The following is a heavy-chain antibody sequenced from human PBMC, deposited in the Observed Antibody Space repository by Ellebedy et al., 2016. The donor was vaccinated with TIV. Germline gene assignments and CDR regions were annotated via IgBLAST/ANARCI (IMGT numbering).Heavy chain of an antibody. CDR1: GGSISSSY. J-gene: IGHJ4*02. D-gene: IGHD6-19*01. CDR2: LSYTGST. Sequence: MPSETLSLTCTVSGGSISSSYWSWIRQPPGKRPEWIAFLSYTGSTNYNPSPPSRVITSADTAKNQFSLKLNAVTTADKAVYYCVRGGASSVYLDYWGQGILVTVSS. V-gene: IGHV4-59*01. CDR3: VRGGASSVYLDY.